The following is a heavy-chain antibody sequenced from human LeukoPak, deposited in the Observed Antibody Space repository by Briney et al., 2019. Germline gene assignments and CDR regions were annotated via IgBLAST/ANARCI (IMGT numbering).Heavy chain of an antibody. Sequence: GGSLRLSCAASGFTFSSYWMSWVRQAPGKGLEWVANIKQDGSEKYYVDSVKGRFTISRDNAKNSLYLQMNSLRAEDTAVYYCARESRYCSSTSCYWGYFDYWGQGTLVTVSS. CDR2: IKQDGSEK. V-gene: IGHV3-7*01. CDR1: GFTFSSYW. J-gene: IGHJ4*02. CDR3: ARESRYCSSTSCYWGYFDY. D-gene: IGHD2-2*01.